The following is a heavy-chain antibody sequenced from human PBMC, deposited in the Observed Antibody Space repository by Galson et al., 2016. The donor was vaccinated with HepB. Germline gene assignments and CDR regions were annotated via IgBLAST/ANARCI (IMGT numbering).Heavy chain of an antibody. Sequence: SETLSLTCTVSGYSISSGYYWVWIRQPPGKGLEWIGNIFQSGSTDYNPSLKSRVTMSVDTSKNQFSLNRSSVTAADTAVYYCARVRGGYYYDAFDLCGQGTMVTVSS. CDR1: GYSISSGYY. D-gene: IGHD3-22*01. CDR2: IFQSGST. CDR3: ARVRGGYYYDAFDL. V-gene: IGHV4-38-2*02. J-gene: IGHJ3*01.